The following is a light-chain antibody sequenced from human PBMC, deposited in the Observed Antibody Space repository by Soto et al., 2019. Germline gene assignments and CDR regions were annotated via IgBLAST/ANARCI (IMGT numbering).Light chain of an antibody. CDR2: DAS. CDR3: QQYDNLPIT. J-gene: IGKJ5*01. V-gene: IGKV1-33*01. CDR1: QAITKY. Sequence: DIQMTQSPSSLSASLGDRVTITCQASQAITKYLNWYQQKPGKAPKLLIFDASNLETGVPSRFSGSGSGTDFTFSISSLQPEDIATYYCQQYDNLPITFGQGTQLEIK.